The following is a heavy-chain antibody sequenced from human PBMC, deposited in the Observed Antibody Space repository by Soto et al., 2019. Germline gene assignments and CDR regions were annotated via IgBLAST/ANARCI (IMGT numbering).Heavy chain of an antibody. J-gene: IGHJ4*02. CDR1: GGSISSSNW. CDR2: IYHSGST. Sequence: PSETLSLTCAVSGGSISSSNWWSWVRQPPGKGLEWIGEIYHSGSTNYNPSLKSRVTISVDKSKNQFSLKLSSVTAADTAVYYCASYGTRTYYDSSGSPFDYWGQGTLVAVSS. CDR3: ASYGTRTYYDSSGSPFDY. V-gene: IGHV4-4*02. D-gene: IGHD3-22*01.